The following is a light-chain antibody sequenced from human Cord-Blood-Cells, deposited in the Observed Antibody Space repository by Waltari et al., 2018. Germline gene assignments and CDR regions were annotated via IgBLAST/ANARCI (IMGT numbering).Light chain of an antibody. CDR2: RNN. V-gene: IGLV1-47*01. Sequence: QSVLTQPPSASGTPGQRVTISCSGSSSNIGSNYVYWYQQLPGTAPKLLIYRNNQGPSGVPDRFSGSKSGTSADLAISGLRSEDEADYYCAAGDDSLSGRVFGGGTKLTVL. J-gene: IGLJ3*02. CDR3: AAGDDSLSGRV. CDR1: SSNIGSNY.